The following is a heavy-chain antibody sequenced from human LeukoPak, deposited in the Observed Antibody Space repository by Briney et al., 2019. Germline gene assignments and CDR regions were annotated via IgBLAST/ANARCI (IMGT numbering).Heavy chain of an antibody. CDR1: GYTFTSYY. CDR3: ARDGLDGDHYYYYYYMDV. D-gene: IGHD4-17*01. CDR2: INPSGGST. J-gene: IGHJ6*03. Sequence: ASVKVSCKASGYTFTSYYIHWVRQAPGHGLEWMGIINPSGGSTSYAQKFQGRVTMTRDMSTSTLYMELSSLRSEDTAVYYCARDGLDGDHYYYYYYMDVWGKGTTVTVSS. V-gene: IGHV1-46*01.